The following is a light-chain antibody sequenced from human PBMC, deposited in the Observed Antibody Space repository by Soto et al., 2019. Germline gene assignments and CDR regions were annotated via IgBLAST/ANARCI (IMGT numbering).Light chain of an antibody. J-gene: IGKJ2*01. Sequence: DIQMTQSQSSRSASVGDRVTITCRASQRISSYLNWYQQKPGKAPKLLIYAASSLQSGVPSRFSGSGSGTDFTLTISSLQPEDFATYYCQQSYSTLMYTFGQGTKLEIK. CDR2: AAS. V-gene: IGKV1-39*01. CDR1: QRISSY. CDR3: QQSYSTLMYT.